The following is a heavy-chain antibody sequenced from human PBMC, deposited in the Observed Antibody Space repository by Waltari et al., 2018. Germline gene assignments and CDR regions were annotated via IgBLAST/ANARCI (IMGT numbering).Heavy chain of an antibody. J-gene: IGHJ6*03. V-gene: IGHV4-34*01. Sequence: QVQLQQWGAGLLRPSETLSLTCGVYGGSFSGNYWTWIRQSPGKGLEWIGAINHSGNTKYNPSLKSRVTMSVDTSKNHFSLNLTSVTAADTAVYYCANRDLNKSYYYMDVWGKGSTVIVSS. CDR3: ANRDLNKSYYYMDV. CDR2: INHSGNT. CDR1: GGSFSGNY.